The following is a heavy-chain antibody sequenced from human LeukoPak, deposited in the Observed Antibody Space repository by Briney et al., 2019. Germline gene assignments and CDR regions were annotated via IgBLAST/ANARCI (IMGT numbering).Heavy chain of an antibody. Sequence: SETLSLTWTVTGGSISSSYSYWGWIRQPPGKGLEWIGKIYYSGNTYYSPSLTSRVTLSVDTSENQFSLKLSSVTAADTAVYYCARAHSIASYYYGVDVWGQGTTVTVSS. V-gene: IGHV4-39*07. J-gene: IGHJ6*02. D-gene: IGHD2/OR15-2a*01. CDR1: GGSISSSYSY. CDR2: IYYSGNT. CDR3: ARAHSIASYYYGVDV.